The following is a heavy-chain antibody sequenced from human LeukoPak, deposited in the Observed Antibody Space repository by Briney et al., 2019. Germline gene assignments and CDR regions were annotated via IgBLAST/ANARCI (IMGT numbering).Heavy chain of an antibody. D-gene: IGHD6-13*01. CDR3: ARNLIPEQLVLNF. CDR2: IYHSGTT. V-gene: IGHV4-4*02. J-gene: IGHJ4*02. CDR1: GGSINNNNW. Sequence: SETLSLTCSVSGGSINNNNWWSWVRQSPGKGLEWIGNIYHSGTTHYNPSLKSRVTMSVDTSKNQFSLNLKSVTPEDTAVYYCARNLIPEQLVLNFWGQGTLVTVSS.